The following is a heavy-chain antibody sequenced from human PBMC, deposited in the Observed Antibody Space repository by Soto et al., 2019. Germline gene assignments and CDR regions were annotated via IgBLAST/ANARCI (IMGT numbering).Heavy chain of an antibody. CDR2: IWYDGSNK. J-gene: IGHJ4*02. Sequence: SLILSCAASGFTFSSYFMHWVRQAPGKGLEWVAVIWYDGSNKYYADSVKGRFTISRDNSKNTLYLQMNSLRAEDTAVYYCARSSTVTRRYYFDYWGQGTLVTVSS. V-gene: IGHV3-33*01. CDR1: GFTFSSYF. D-gene: IGHD4-4*01. CDR3: ARSSTVTRRYYFDY.